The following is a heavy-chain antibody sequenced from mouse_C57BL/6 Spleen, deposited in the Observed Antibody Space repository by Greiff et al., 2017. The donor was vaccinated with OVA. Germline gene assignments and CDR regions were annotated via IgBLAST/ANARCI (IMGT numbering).Heavy chain of an antibody. CDR2: INPYNGDT. J-gene: IGHJ3*01. CDR3: ARKGMVTTGVPFSY. V-gene: IGHV1-20*01. Sequence: VQLQQSGPELVKPGDSVKISCKASGYSFTGYFMNWVMQSHGKSLEWIGRINPYNGDTFYNQKFKGKATLTVDKSSSTAHMELRSLTSEDSAVYYCARKGMVTTGVPFSYWGQGTLVTVSA. D-gene: IGHD2-2*01. CDR1: GYSFTGYF.